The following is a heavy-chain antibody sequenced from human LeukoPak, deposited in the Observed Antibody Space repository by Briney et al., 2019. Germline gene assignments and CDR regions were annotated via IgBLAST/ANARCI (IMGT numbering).Heavy chain of an antibody. CDR3: ARDQGYCSGGSCYSGYYYGMDV. J-gene: IGHJ6*02. CDR1: GFTFDDYA. V-gene: IGHV3-9*01. CDR2: ISWNSGSI. Sequence: GGSLRLSCAASGFTFDDYAMHWVRQAPGKGLEWVSGISWNSGSIGYADSVKGRFTISRDNAKNSLYLQMNSLRAEDTAVYYCARDQGYCSGGSCYSGYYYGMDVWGQGTTVTVSS. D-gene: IGHD2-15*01.